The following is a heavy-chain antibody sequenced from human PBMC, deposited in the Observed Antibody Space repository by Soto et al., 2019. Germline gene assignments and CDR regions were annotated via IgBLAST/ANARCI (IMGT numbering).Heavy chain of an antibody. J-gene: IGHJ5*02. CDR3: ARDTYYYDSSGYYNWFDP. CDR2: ISGSGGST. Sequence: GGSLRLSCAASGFTFSSYAMSWVRQAPGKGLEWVSAISGSGGSTYYADSVKGRFTISRDNSKNTLYLQMNSLRAEDTAVYYCARDTYYYDSSGYYNWFDPWGQGTLVTVSS. V-gene: IGHV3-23*01. D-gene: IGHD3-22*01. CDR1: GFTFSSYA.